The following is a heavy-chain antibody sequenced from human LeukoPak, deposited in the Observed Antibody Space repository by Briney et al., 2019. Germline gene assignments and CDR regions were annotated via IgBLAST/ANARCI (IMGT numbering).Heavy chain of an antibody. J-gene: IGHJ4*02. D-gene: IGHD6-19*01. CDR3: ARDSSGWYDLGY. CDR2: IYSGGDT. CDR1: GFTLSSYY. Sequence: PGGSLRLSCAASGFTLSSYYMTWVRQAPGKGLEWVSLIYSGGDTYYADSVKGRFTISRDNSKNTLYLQMNSLRAEDTAVYYCARDSSGWYDLGYWGQGTLVTVSS. V-gene: IGHV3-53*01.